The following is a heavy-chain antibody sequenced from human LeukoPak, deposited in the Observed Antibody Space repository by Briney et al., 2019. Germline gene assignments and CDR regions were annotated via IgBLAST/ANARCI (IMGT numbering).Heavy chain of an antibody. D-gene: IGHD4-17*01. CDR2: INHSGST. Sequence: SETLSLTCAVYGGSYSGYYWSWMRQPPGKGRERIEQINHSGSTNYNPSLKSRVTISVDTSKNQFSLKLSSVTAADTAVYYCARAGDYGYYYYYYGMDVWGQGTTVTVSS. V-gene: IGHV4-34*01. J-gene: IGHJ6*02. CDR3: ARAGDYGYYYYYYGMDV. CDR1: GGSYSGYY.